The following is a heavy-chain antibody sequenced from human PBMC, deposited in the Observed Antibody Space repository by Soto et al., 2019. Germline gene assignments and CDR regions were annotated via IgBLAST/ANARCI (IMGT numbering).Heavy chain of an antibody. V-gene: IGHV1-58*01. Sequence: GASVKVSCKASGFTFTSSAVQWVRQARGQRLEWIGWIVVGSGNTNYAQKFQERVTITRDMSTSTAYMELSSLRSEDTAVYYCARSPYSSGYYYAIDYWGQGTQVTVSS. CDR3: ARSPYSSGYYYAIDY. J-gene: IGHJ4*02. CDR2: IVVGSGNT. CDR1: GFTFTSSA. D-gene: IGHD3-22*01.